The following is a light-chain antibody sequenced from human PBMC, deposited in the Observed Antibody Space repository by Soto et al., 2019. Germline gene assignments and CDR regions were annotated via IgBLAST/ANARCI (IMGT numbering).Light chain of an antibody. CDR1: HSLISNY. V-gene: IGKV3-20*01. Sequence: VLTLYQGTRALYRGERASLSCRASHSLISNYLPCSQQKPARAPRLLICGAAGRAAGSPDRLSGGGAWRDFSLTISRLEAEDVSADYCQHWDSLPWTFGQGTKVDI. CDR2: GAA. J-gene: IGKJ1*01. CDR3: QHWDSLPWT.